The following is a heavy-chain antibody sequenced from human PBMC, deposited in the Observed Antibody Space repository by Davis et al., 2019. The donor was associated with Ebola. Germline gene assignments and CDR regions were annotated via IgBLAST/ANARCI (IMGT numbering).Heavy chain of an antibody. CDR3: ARGAENYCIGTSCYLSEADS. D-gene: IGHD2-2*01. Sequence: ASVMVSCKASGYTFTSYGIHWMRQAPGQGLEWMGWIAAYNFKTHYAQKFQDRATMTIDPYTSTAYMELRSLRSDDTAIYYCARGAENYCIGTSCYLSEADSWGQGTLVTVSS. V-gene: IGHV1-18*01. J-gene: IGHJ4*02. CDR1: GYTFTSYG. CDR2: IAAYNFKT.